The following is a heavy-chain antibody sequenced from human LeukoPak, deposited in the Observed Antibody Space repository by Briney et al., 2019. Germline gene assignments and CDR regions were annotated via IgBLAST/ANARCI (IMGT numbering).Heavy chain of an antibody. J-gene: IGHJ4*02. Sequence: GGSLRLSCAASGFTFSSYAMSWVRQAPGKGLEWVSAISGSGGSTYYADSVKGRFTISRDNSKNTLYLQMNSLRAEDTAVYYCAKDHYDFWSGYYEGYWGQGTLVTVSS. CDR3: AKDHYDFWSGYYEGY. CDR2: ISGSGGST. V-gene: IGHV3-23*01. CDR1: GFTFSSYA. D-gene: IGHD3-3*01.